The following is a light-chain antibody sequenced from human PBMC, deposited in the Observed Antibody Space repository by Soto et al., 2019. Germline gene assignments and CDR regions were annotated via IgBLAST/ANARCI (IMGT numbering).Light chain of an antibody. CDR2: GAS. CDR1: QSVSSSY. CDR3: QQYGSSPRKT. J-gene: IGKJ1*01. Sequence: EIVLTQSPGTLSLSPGERATLSCRASQSVSSSYLAWYQQKPGQAPRLLIYGASSRATGIPDRFSGSGSGTDFTLTISRLEPEDFAVYDWQQYGSSPRKTFGQGTKVDI. V-gene: IGKV3-20*01.